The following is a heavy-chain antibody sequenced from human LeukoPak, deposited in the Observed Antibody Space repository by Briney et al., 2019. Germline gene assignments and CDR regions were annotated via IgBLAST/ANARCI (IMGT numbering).Heavy chain of an antibody. J-gene: IGHJ4*02. CDR2: INHSGST. CDR1: GGSFSGYY. D-gene: IGHD3-10*01. CDR3: ARVRLRWVRGREYFDC. Sequence: SETLSLTCAVYGGSFSGYYWSWIRQPPGKGLEWIGEINHSGSTNYNPSLKSRVTISVDTSKNQFSLKLSSVTAADTAVYYCARVRLRWVRGREYFDCWGQGTLVTVSS. V-gene: IGHV4-34*01.